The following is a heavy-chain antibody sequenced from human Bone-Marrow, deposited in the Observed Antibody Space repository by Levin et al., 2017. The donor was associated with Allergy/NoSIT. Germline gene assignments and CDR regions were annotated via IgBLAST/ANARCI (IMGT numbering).Heavy chain of an antibody. CDR1: GFSFDNYW. J-gene: IGHJ6*02. Sequence: GESLKISCQGSGFSFDNYWIAWVRLMPGKGLEWMGIIFPGDSDTIYSPSFKGQVTMSADESVTTVYLQWGSLKASDTAIYYCARRLGRGSQGWYGMDVWGQGTTITVSS. D-gene: IGHD2-15*01. CDR3: ARRLGRGSQGWYGMDV. V-gene: IGHV5-51*01. CDR2: IFPGDSDT.